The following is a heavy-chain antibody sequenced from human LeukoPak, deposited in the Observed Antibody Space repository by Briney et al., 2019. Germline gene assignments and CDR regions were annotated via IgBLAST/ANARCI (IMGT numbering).Heavy chain of an antibody. J-gene: IGHJ5*02. D-gene: IGHD2-2*01. CDR1: GGSFRNYY. CDR2: INHSGST. V-gene: IGHV4-34*01. CDR3: ARGGELVVPAAIYAWFDP. Sequence: SETLSLTCAVYGGSFRNYYWSWIRQPPGKGLEWIGEINHSGSTNYKASLKSRVALSVDTSKNQFSLKLSSVTAADTAVYYCARGGELVVPAAIYAWFDPWGQGTLVTVSS.